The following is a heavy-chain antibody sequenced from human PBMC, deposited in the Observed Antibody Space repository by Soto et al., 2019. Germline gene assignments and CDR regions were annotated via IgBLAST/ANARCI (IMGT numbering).Heavy chain of an antibody. J-gene: IGHJ4*02. CDR2: IKQDGSQK. Sequence: EVQLVESGGGLVQPGGSLRLSCAAFGFTLSSYWMNWVRLAPGKGLEWVANIKQDGSQKNYVDSVKGRFTISRDNAKNSLYSQMSSLRAEDTAVYYCMTSVTTHDYWGQGTLVTVSS. V-gene: IGHV3-7*01. CDR1: GFTLSSYW. D-gene: IGHD4-17*01. CDR3: MTSVTTHDY.